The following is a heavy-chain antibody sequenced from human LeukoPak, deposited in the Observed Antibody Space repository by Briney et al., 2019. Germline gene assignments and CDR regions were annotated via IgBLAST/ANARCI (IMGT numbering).Heavy chain of an antibody. CDR3: VRVSLNAFDI. Sequence: SETLSLTCTVSGGSISSGDYYWSRIRQPPGKGLEWIGRIYTSGSTNYNPSLKSRVTMSVDTSKNQFSLKLSSVTAADTAVYYCVRVSLNAFDIWGQGTMVTVSS. J-gene: IGHJ3*02. V-gene: IGHV4-61*02. CDR1: GGSISSGDYY. CDR2: IYTSGST.